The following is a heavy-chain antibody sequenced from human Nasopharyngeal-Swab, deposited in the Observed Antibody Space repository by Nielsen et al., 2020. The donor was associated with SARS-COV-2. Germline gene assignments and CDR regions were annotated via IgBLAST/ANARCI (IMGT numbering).Heavy chain of an antibody. Sequence: ASVKVSCKASGYTFTNYGISWVRQALGQGLEWMGWISAYNGNTNYAQKLQGRVTMTTDTSTSTAYMELRSLRSDDTAVYYCAREHYYDSSGFYPWGQGTLVTVSS. V-gene: IGHV1-18*01. D-gene: IGHD3-22*01. CDR3: AREHYYDSSGFYP. J-gene: IGHJ5*02. CDR1: GYTFTNYG. CDR2: ISAYNGNT.